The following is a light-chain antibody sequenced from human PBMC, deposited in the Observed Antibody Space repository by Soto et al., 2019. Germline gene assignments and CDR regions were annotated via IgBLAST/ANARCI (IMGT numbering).Light chain of an antibody. CDR1: SSDIGSYNY. CDR2: EVI. CDR3: SSYTTISTLV. J-gene: IGLJ3*02. Sequence: QSVLTQPASVSGSPGQSITISCTGTSSDIGSYNYVSWYQQHPGQAPKLIIYEVINRPSGVSSRFSGSKSGNTASLTISGLQAEDEADYYCSSYTTISTLVFGGGTKVTVL. V-gene: IGLV2-14*01.